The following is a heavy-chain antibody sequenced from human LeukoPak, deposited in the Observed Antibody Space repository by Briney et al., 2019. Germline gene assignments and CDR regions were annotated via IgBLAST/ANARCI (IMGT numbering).Heavy chain of an antibody. V-gene: IGHV1-18*04. Sequence: ASVKVSCKASGYTFTSYYMHWVRQAPGQGLEWMGWISAYNGNTNYAQKLQGRVTMTTDTSTSTAYMELRSLRSDDTAVYYCARGGYYDSSGYSYFDYWGQGTLVTVSS. J-gene: IGHJ4*02. CDR2: ISAYNGNT. CDR3: ARGGYYDSSGYSYFDY. CDR1: GYTFTSYY. D-gene: IGHD3-22*01.